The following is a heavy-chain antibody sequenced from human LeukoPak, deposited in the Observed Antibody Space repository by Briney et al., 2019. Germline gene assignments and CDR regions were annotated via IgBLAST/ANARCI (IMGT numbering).Heavy chain of an antibody. Sequence: TGGSLRLSCAASGFTFSSYGMHWVRQAPGKGLEWVALIWYDGTNKYYADSVKGRFTISRGNSKNTLYLQMNSLRAEDTAVYYCARDYCGSTSCLFDYWGQGPLV. CDR3: ARDYCGSTSCLFDY. CDR2: IWYDGTNK. D-gene: IGHD2-2*01. CDR1: GFTFSSYG. J-gene: IGHJ4*02. V-gene: IGHV3-33*01.